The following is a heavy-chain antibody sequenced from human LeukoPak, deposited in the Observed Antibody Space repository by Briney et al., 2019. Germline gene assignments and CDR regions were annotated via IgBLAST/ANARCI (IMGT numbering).Heavy chain of an antibody. CDR2: IYYSGST. CDR3: ARSRYSGPRGAVGFDP. J-gene: IGHJ5*02. V-gene: IGHV4-39*01. Sequence: PSETLSLTCTVSGGSITSSSYYWGWIRQPPGKGLEWIGRIYYSGSTYYNPSLKSRVTISVDTSKSQFSLKLSSVTAADTAVYYCARSRYSGPRGAVGFDPWGQGTLVTVSS. CDR1: GGSITSSSYY. D-gene: IGHD5-12*01.